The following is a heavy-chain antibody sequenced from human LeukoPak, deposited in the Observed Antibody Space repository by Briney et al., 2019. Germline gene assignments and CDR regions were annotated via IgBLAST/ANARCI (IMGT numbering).Heavy chain of an antibody. D-gene: IGHD5/OR15-5a*01. Sequence: GVSLRLSCAASGFTFSDHYMDWVPQVPGKGLEGVGRIRNKANNYTTEYAASVKGRFTISRDDSKSSLYLQMNSLKIEGTAVYYCGRVRGSVWSSAVPDYWGQGTLVTVSS. J-gene: IGHJ4*02. CDR2: IRNKANNYTT. V-gene: IGHV3-72*01. CDR1: GFTFSDHY. CDR3: GRVRGSVWSSAVPDY.